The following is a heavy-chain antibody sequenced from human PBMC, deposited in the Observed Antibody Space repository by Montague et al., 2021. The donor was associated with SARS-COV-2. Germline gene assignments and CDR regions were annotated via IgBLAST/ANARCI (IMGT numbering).Heavy chain of an antibody. V-gene: IGHV4-34*01. CDR3: ARSGLPTSLVGYGKGMDV. CDR2: INHSGST. J-gene: IGHJ6*02. Sequence: SETLSLTCAVYGGSFSGYYWSWIRQPPGKGLEWIGEINHSGSTNYNPSLKSRVTISVDTSKNQFSLKLRSVTAADTAVYYCARSGLPTSLVGYGKGMDVWGQGTTVIVSS. D-gene: IGHD5-18*01. CDR1: GGSFSGYY.